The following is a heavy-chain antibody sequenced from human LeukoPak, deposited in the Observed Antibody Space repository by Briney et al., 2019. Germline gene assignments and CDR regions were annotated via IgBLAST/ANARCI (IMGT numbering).Heavy chain of an antibody. Sequence: ASVKVSFRASGYTFTVYYIHLVGQAPGQGGEGMAVINPSDGSTTNSQKFQGTVTMTRDTSTSTVYMELSGLRSEDTALYYCARIRDGYNDAYDIWGQGTMVTVSS. J-gene: IGHJ3*02. CDR1: GYTFTVYY. V-gene: IGHV1-46*01. CDR3: ARIRDGYNDAYDI. D-gene: IGHD5-24*01. CDR2: INPSDGST.